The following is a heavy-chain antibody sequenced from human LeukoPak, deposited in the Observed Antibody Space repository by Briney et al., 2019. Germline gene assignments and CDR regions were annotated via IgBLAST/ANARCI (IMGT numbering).Heavy chain of an antibody. D-gene: IGHD6-13*01. CDR3: ARDLGIAAAGHFDY. V-gene: IGHV1-2*04. J-gene: IGHJ4*02. Sequence: ASVKVSCKASGYTFTGYYMHWVRQAPGQGLEWMGWINPSSGGTNYAQKFQGWVTMTRDTSISTAYMELSRLRSDDTAVYYCARDLGIAAAGHFDYWGQGTLVTVSS. CDR2: INPSSGGT. CDR1: GYTFTGYY.